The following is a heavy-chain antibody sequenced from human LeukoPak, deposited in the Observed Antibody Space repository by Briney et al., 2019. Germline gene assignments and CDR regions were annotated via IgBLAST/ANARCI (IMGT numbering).Heavy chain of an antibody. J-gene: IGHJ2*01. CDR1: GGSFSGYY. Sequence: PSETLSLTCAVYGGSFSGYYWSWIRQPPGRGLEWIGEINHSGSTNYNPSLKSRVTISVDTSKNQFSLKLSSVTAADTAVYYCARDDSSGWSNRYFDLWGRGTLVTVSS. CDR2: INHSGST. D-gene: IGHD6-19*01. V-gene: IGHV4-34*01. CDR3: ARDDSSGWSNRYFDL.